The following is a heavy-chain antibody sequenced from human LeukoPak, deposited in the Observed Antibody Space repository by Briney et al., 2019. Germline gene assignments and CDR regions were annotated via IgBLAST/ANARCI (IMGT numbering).Heavy chain of an antibody. CDR2: INHSGST. Sequence: SETLSLTCAVYGGSFSGYYWSWIRQPPGKGLEWIGEINHSGSTNYNPSLKSRVTISVDTSKNQFSLKLSSVTAADTAVYYCARVGSGWYWYFDLWGRGTLVTVSS. V-gene: IGHV4-34*01. CDR3: ARVGSGWYWYFDL. CDR1: GGSFSGYY. D-gene: IGHD6-19*01. J-gene: IGHJ2*01.